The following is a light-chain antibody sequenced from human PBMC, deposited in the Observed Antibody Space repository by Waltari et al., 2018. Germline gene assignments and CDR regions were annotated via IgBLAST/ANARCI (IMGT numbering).Light chain of an antibody. CDR3: QQSYSSPQNS. V-gene: IGKV1-39*01. J-gene: IGKJ2*03. CDR1: QSISSY. Sequence: DIQMTQSPTSLSASVGDRVTLTCRASQSISSYLNWDQQKPGKAPKLLIYAASSLQGGVPSRFSGSGSGTDFTLTISSLQPEDSATYYCQQSYSSPQNSFGQGTKVEIK. CDR2: AAS.